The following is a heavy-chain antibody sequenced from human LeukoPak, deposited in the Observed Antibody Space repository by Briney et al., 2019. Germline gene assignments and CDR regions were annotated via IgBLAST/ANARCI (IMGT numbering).Heavy chain of an antibody. CDR3: VRERNNFWSGHHSIFDS. D-gene: IGHD3-3*01. CDR1: GFIFSDHW. CDR2: INNDGSST. Sequence: GGSLRLSCAASGFIFSDHWMHWVRQAPGKGLVWLSRINNDGSSTIYADSVKGRFTFSRDNAENTLFLEMSSLRVEDTAVYYCVRERNNFWSGHHSIFDSWGQGTRVTVSS. V-gene: IGHV3-74*01. J-gene: IGHJ4*02.